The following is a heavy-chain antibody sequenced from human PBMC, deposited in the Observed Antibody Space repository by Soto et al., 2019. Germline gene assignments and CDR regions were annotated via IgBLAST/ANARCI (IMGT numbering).Heavy chain of an antibody. J-gene: IGHJ4*02. CDR2: ISYEGSNT. Sequence: QVQLVESGGGVVQPGRSLRLSCVASGFTFGTYAIHWVRQAPGKGLQWVALISYEGSNTYYADSVKGRFIISRDKSKDTVHLEMNSLRVEDTAVFYCARSRSGAVPDSFGYWGQGTPVTVSS. CDR1: GFTFGTYA. CDR3: ARSRSGAVPDSFGY. D-gene: IGHD3-3*01. V-gene: IGHV3-30-3*01.